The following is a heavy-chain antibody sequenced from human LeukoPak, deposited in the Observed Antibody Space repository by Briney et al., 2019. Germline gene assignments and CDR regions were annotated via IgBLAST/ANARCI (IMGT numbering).Heavy chain of an antibody. V-gene: IGHV3-21*01. D-gene: IGHD2-15*01. J-gene: IGHJ6*03. CDR2: ISSSSSYI. CDR1: GFTFSSYS. CDR3: ARAFSRYCSGGSCYSPRRGYYYYMDV. Sequence: PGGSLRLSCAASGFTFSSYSMNWVRQAPGKGLEWVSSISSSSSYIYYADSVKGRFTISRDNAKNSLYLQMNSLRAEDTAVYYCARAFSRYCSGGSCYSPRRGYYYYMDVWGKGTTVTVSS.